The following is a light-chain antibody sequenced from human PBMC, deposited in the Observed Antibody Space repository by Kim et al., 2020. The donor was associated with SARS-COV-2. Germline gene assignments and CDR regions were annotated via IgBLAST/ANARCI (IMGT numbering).Light chain of an antibody. V-gene: IGKV1-12*01. Sequence: DIQMTQSPSSISASIGGRVTISCRASQGISRWLAWYQQKPGKAPKLLINAASTLQSGVPSRFSGSGPGTDFTLTISSLQPEDSATYFGLQPNSVPLTFGAGTKVDI. CDR1: QGISRW. J-gene: IGKJ4*01. CDR3: LQPNSVPLT. CDR2: AAS.